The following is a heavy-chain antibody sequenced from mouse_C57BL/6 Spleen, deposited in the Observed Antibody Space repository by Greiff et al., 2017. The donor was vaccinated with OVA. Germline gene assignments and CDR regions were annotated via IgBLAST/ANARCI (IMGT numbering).Heavy chain of an antibody. CDR1: GFTFTDYY. CDR3: ARYWRLRRIFDY. CDR2: IRNKANGYTT. J-gene: IGHJ2*01. V-gene: IGHV7-3*01. Sequence: EVKLVESGGGLVQPGGSLSLSCAASGFTFTDYYMSWVRQPPGKALEWLGFIRNKANGYTTEYSASVKGRFTISRDISQSILYLQMNALRAEDSATYYCARYWRLRRIFDYWGQGTTLTVSS. D-gene: IGHD2-2*01.